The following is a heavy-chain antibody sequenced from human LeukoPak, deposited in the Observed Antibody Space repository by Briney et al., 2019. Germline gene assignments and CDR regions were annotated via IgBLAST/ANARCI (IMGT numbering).Heavy chain of an antibody. D-gene: IGHD4-23*01. J-gene: IGHJ4*02. V-gene: IGHV3-73*01. Sequence: GGSLRLSCAASGFTFSGSAMHWVRQAPGKGLEWVGRIRSKANSYATAYAASVKGRFTISRDDSKNTAYLQMNSLKTEDTAVYYCMTTVVIPFDYWGQGTLVTVSS. CDR1: GFTFSGSA. CDR3: MTTVVIPFDY. CDR2: IRSKANSYAT.